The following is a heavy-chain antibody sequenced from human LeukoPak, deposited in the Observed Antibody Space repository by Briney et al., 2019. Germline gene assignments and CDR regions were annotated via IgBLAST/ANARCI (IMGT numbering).Heavy chain of an antibody. V-gene: IGHV4-59*01. CDR2: IYYSGST. Sequence: KPSETLSLTCTVSGGSISSYYWSWIRQPPGKGLEWIGYIYYSGSTNYNPSLKSRVTISVDTSKNQFSLKLSSVTAADTAVYYCARYPQRYYYDRSGYYYGSGMNFWAKGTTATVSS. J-gene: IGHJ6*04. CDR3: ARYPQRYYYDRSGYYYGSGMNF. CDR1: GGSISSYY. D-gene: IGHD3-22*01.